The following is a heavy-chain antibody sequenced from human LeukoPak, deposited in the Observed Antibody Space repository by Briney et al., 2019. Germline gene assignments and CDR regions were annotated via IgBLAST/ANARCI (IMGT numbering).Heavy chain of an antibody. D-gene: IGHD3-10*01. CDR3: AIHYYCSGSYPSAFDI. V-gene: IGHV1-46*01. CDR2: INPSGGST. CDR1: GYTFTSYY. J-gene: IGHJ3*02. Sequence: ASVKVSCKASGYTFTSYYMHWVRQAPGQGLEWMGIINPSGGSTSYAQKFQGRVTMTRDTSTSTVYMELSSLRSEDTAVYYCAIHYYCSGSYPSAFDIWGQGTMVTVSS.